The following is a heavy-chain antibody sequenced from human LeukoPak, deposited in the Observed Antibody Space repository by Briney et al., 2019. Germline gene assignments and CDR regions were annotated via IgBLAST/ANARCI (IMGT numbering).Heavy chain of an antibody. CDR1: GFTFSSHW. Sequence: GGSLRLSCVVSGFTFSSHWMSWVRQAPGKGLEWVANIKEDGSEKYYVDSVKGRFTISRDNAKKSLYLQMDSLRAEDTAVYYCARGVRPYYYYGMDVWGQGTTVTVSS. V-gene: IGHV3-7*01. CDR2: IKEDGSEK. J-gene: IGHJ6*02. CDR3: ARGVRPYYYYGMDV.